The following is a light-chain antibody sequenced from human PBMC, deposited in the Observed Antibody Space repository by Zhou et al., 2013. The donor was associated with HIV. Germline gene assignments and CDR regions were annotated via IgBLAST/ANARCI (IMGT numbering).Light chain of an antibody. J-gene: IGKJ1*01. CDR3: QQYYSYPPT. V-gene: IGKV1-12*01. CDR2: GAS. Sequence: IQMTQSPSSVSASVGDRVTITCRASQSVGTWLAWYQQKPGKAPNLLIYGASSLQTGVPSRFSGSGSGTDFTLTVSCLQSEDFATYFCQQYYSYPPTFGQGT. CDR1: QSVGTW.